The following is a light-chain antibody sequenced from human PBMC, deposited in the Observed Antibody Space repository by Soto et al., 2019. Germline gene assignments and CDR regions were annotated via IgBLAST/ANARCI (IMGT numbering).Light chain of an antibody. Sequence: EIVMTQSPATLSVSPGERATLSCRASQSVSSKLAWYQHTPGQPPRLLIYGASTRATDIPARFSGSVSGTEFTLTITSLQSEDFAVYYCQQYSDWPRTFGQGTKVDIK. CDR1: QSVSSK. J-gene: IGKJ1*01. V-gene: IGKV3-15*01. CDR3: QQYSDWPRT. CDR2: GAS.